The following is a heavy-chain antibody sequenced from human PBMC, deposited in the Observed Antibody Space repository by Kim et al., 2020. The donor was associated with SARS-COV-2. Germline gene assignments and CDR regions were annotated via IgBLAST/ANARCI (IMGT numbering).Heavy chain of an antibody. CDR3: AGGAADHYYYYGMDV. J-gene: IGHJ6*02. D-gene: IGHD6-13*01. CDR2: INHSGST. Sequence: SETLSLTCAVYGGSFSGYYWSWIRQPPGKGLEWIGEINHSGSTNYNPSLKSRVTISVDTSKNQFSLKLSSVTAADTAVYYCAGGAADHYYYYGMDVWGQG. CDR1: GGSFSGYY. V-gene: IGHV4-34*01.